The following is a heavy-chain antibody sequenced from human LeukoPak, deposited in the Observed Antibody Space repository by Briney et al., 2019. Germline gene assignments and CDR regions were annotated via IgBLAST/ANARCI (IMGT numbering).Heavy chain of an antibody. CDR2: ISWNSDNI. Sequence: TGGSLRLSCAASGFTFYDYAMHWVRQAPGESLGWVSGISWNSDNIGYADSVKGRFTISRDNAKNSLYLQMNSLGAEDTALYYCTKAHIELYYMDVWGKGTTVTISS. CDR3: TKAHIELYYMDV. V-gene: IGHV3-9*01. J-gene: IGHJ6*03. D-gene: IGHD2-21*01. CDR1: GFTFYDYA.